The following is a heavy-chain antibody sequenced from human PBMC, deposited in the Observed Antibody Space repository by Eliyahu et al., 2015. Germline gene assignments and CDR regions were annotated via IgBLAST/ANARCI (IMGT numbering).Heavy chain of an antibody. V-gene: IGHV4-31*03. D-gene: IGHD3-9*01. CDR1: GDSIXRGSFF. CDR3: ARIKPWYDRAGYPSGPGAFDI. Sequence: QVQLQESGPGLVKPSQTLSLTCTVSGDSIXRGSFFWSWIRQDPGKGLEWIGYFYQSGTTYFNPSLKSRFTISVDASKNQFSLNLTSVTVADTAVYYCARIKPWYDRAGYPSGPGAFDIWGQGTMVTVAS. CDR2: FYQSGTT. J-gene: IGHJ3*02.